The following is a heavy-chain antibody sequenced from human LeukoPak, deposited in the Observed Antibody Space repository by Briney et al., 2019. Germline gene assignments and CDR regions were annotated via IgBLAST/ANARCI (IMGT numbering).Heavy chain of an antibody. J-gene: IGHJ3*02. CDR1: GFTFSSYE. V-gene: IGHV3-48*03. Sequence: GGSLRLACAASGFTFSSYEMNWVRQAPGKGLEWVSYISSSGSTIYYADSVKGRFTISRDNAKNSLYLQMHSLRAEDTAVYYCVRWYDAFDIWGQRTMVTVSS. CDR2: ISSSGSTI. D-gene: IGHD2-15*01. CDR3: VRWYDAFDI.